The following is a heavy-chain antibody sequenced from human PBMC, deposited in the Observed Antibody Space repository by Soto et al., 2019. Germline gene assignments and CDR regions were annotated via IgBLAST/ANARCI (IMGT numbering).Heavy chain of an antibody. CDR3: TKVPAGLDLYFQH. D-gene: IGHD3-3*01. Sequence: EVRLLESGGGLVQPGGSLRLSCAASGFTFSSYAMCWVRQGPGQGPEWVSGINGGGDTTYYTDSVKGRFTISRDNSKNTLYLQVNSLRAEDTAVYYCTKVPAGLDLYFQHWGQGTLVTVSS. CDR1: GFTFSSYA. V-gene: IGHV3-23*01. J-gene: IGHJ1*01. CDR2: INGGGDTT.